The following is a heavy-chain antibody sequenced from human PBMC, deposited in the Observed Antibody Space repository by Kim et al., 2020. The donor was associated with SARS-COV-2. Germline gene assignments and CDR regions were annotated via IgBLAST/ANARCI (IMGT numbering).Heavy chain of an antibody. Sequence: GGSLRLSCAASGFTFRNYGMHWVRQAPGKGLEWVAFISIGGSKTYYVDSVKGRFTISSDNSKNTLFLQMFALGGEDTAVYYCAKEGTSGTFPDYWGQGTRVTVS. D-gene: IGHD1-26*01. CDR1: GFTFRNYG. CDR3: AKEGTSGTFPDY. J-gene: IGHJ4*02. V-gene: IGHV3-30*18. CDR2: ISIGGSKT.